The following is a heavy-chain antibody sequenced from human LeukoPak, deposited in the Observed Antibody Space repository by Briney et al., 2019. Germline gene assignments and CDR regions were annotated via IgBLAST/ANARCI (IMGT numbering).Heavy chain of an antibody. CDR3: ARGGGYYDSSGYYPNYFDY. CDR2: IWYDGSNK. J-gene: IGHJ4*02. Sequence: QPGGSLRLSCAASGFTFSSYGMHWVRQAPGKGLEWVAVIWYDGSNKYYADSVKGRFTISRDNSKNTLYLQMNSLRAEDTAVYYCARGGGYYDSSGYYPNYFDYWGQGTLVTVSS. CDR1: GFTFSSYG. V-gene: IGHV3-33*01. D-gene: IGHD3-22*01.